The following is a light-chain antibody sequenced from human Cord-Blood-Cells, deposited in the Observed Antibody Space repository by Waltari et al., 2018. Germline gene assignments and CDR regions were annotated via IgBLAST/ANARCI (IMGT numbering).Light chain of an antibody. CDR3: SSYTSSSTYV. J-gene: IGLJ1*01. CDR1: SRDVGGYNY. Sequence: QSSLTQPASVSRSPGQSITIACTGSSRDVGGYNYVSWYQQHPGKAPKLMIYDVSKRPSGVSNRFSGSKSGNTASLTISGLQAEDEADYYCSSYTSSSTYVFGTGTKVTVL. V-gene: IGLV2-14*01. CDR2: DVS.